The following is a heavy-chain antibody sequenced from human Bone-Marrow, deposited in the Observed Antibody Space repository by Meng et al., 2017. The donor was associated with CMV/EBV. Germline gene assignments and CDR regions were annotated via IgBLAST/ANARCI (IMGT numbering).Heavy chain of an antibody. J-gene: IGHJ6*02. V-gene: IGHV1-18*01. CDR1: GYIFTKYG. CDR2: ISAYNGDT. Sequence: ASVKVSCKASGYIFTKYGINWVRQAPGQGLEWMGWISAYNGDTNYAQKFQDRVTMTTEASTTTASMELRSLRSDETAVYYCARVVVVPGATNYYYYGMDVWGQGTTVTVSS. CDR3: ARVVVVPGATNYYYYGMDV. D-gene: IGHD2-2*01.